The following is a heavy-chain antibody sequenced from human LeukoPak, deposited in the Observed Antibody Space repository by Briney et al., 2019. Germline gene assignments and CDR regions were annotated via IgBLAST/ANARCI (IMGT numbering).Heavy chain of an antibody. CDR1: GGSFSNYY. J-gene: IGHJ6*03. Sequence: SETLSLTCAVYGGSFSNYYWSWIRQSPGKGLEWIGEVNQSGSTKYNPSLKSRVTISLDTSKTQFSMKLTSVPAADTAVYYCARGGSPGYTYGYNFDYYMDVWGKGTTVTVSS. CDR2: VNQSGST. V-gene: IGHV4-34*01. D-gene: IGHD5-18*01. CDR3: ARGGSPGYTYGYNFDYYMDV.